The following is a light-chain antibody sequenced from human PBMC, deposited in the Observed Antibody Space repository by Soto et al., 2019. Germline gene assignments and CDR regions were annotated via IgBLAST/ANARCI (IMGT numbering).Light chain of an antibody. Sequence: QSVLTQPPSASGSPGPSVTISCTGTSSDVGGYNYVSWYQQHPGKAPKLMIYEVSKRPSGVPDRFSGSKSGNTASLTVSGLQAEDEADYYCSSYARSNNWVFGGGTQLTVL. CDR3: SSYARSNNWV. CDR1: SSDVGGYNY. V-gene: IGLV2-8*01. CDR2: EVS. J-gene: IGLJ3*02.